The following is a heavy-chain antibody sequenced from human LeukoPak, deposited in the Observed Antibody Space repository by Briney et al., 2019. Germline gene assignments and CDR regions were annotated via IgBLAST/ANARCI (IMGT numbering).Heavy chain of an antibody. V-gene: IGHV1-46*01. D-gene: IGHD2-15*01. Sequence: ASVKVSCKASGYTLTSYYMHWVRQAPGQGLEWMGIINPSGGSKSYAQKFQGRVTMTRDTSTSTVYMELSSLRSEDTAVYYCASGGGSYYFDYWGQGTLVTVSS. CDR3: ASGGGSYYFDY. CDR2: INPSGGSK. CDR1: GYTLTSYY. J-gene: IGHJ4*02.